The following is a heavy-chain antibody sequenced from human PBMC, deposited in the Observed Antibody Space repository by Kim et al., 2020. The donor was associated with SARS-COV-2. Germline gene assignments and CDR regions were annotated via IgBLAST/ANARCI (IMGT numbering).Heavy chain of an antibody. J-gene: IGHJ4*02. CDR2: VFQNGDT. CDR3: ARSGLGPSFQY. D-gene: IGHD3-3*01. Sequence: SETLSLTCAVSGGSISGGSYAWSWIRQSPGKGLEWIGYVFQNGDTTYNPSLKSRVSISVDTSKNQFFLTLTSVTAADTAVFYCARSGLGPSFQYSGQG. CDR1: GGSISGGSYA. V-gene: IGHV4-30-2*06.